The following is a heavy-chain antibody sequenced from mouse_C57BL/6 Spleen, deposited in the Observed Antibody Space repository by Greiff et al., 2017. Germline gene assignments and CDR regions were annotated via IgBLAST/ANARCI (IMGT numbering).Heavy chain of an antibody. Sequence: QVQLQQPGTELVKPGASVKLSCKASGYTFTSYWLHWVKQRPGQGLEWIGNINPSNGGTNYNEKFKSKATLTVDKSSSPAYMQLSSLTSEDSAVYYCARRLLRWDDMDYWGQGTSVTVSS. D-gene: IGHD1-1*01. CDR1: GYTFTSYW. V-gene: IGHV1-53*01. CDR3: ARRLLRWDDMDY. J-gene: IGHJ4*01. CDR2: INPSNGGT.